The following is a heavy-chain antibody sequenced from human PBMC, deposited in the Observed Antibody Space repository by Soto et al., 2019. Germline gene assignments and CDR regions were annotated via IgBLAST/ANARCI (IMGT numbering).Heavy chain of an antibody. CDR2: IYYSGST. CDR3: ARVGGLAARTFHY. V-gene: IGHV4-61*01. D-gene: IGHD6-6*01. CDR1: GCSVSSGRYY. J-gene: IGHJ4*02. Sequence: SETLSLTCTVSGCSVSSGRYYWSWIRERPGKGLECIGYIYYSGSTNYNPSLKSRVTISVDTSKNQFSPNLRSMSPADTAVYYCARVGGLAARTFHYWRTGKPVTVS.